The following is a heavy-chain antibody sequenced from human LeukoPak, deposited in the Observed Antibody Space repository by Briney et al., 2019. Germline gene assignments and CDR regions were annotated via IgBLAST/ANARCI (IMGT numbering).Heavy chain of an antibody. CDR3: AKDASSSWSYYFDY. D-gene: IGHD6-13*01. V-gene: IGHV3-23*01. J-gene: IGHJ4*02. CDR1: GFTFSSYG. CDR2: ISGSGGST. Sequence: GGTLRLSCAASGFTFSSYGMSWVRQAPGKGLEWVSAISGSGGSTYYADSVKGRFTISRDNSKNTLYLQMNSLSAEDTAVYYCAKDASSSWSYYFDYWGQGTLVTVSS.